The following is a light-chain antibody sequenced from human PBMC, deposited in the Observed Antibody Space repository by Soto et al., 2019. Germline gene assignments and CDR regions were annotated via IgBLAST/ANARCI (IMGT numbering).Light chain of an antibody. CDR2: EVT. CDR1: SSDIGSYNL. V-gene: IGLV2-23*02. J-gene: IGLJ2*01. CDR3: CSYASNFTLL. Sequence: QSVLTQPASVSGSPGQSITISCTGTSSDIGSYNLVSWYQQHPGKAPKLMIYEVTKRPSRVSNRLSGSKSGNTASLTISGLLAEDEADYYCCSYASNFTLLFGGATKLTVL.